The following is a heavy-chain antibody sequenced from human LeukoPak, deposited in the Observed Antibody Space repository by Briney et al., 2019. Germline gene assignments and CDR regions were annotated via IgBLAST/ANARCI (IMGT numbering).Heavy chain of an antibody. J-gene: IGHJ4*02. Sequence: PGGSLRLSCAASGFAFSSYAMSWVRQPPGKGLEGVSVISRRDDYTYYADSVKGRFTISRDNYKNTLYLQMNTLRAEDTAVYYCANDYRSGSFHDFWGQGTLVTVSS. V-gene: IGHV3-23*01. D-gene: IGHD3-10*01. CDR3: ANDYRSGSFHDF. CDR1: GFAFSSYA. CDR2: ISRRDDYT.